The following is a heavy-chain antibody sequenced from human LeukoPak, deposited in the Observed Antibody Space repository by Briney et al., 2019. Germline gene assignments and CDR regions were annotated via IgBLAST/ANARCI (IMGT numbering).Heavy chain of an antibody. CDR2: ISYDGSNK. J-gene: IGHJ4*02. Sequence: GGSLRLSCAASGFTFSSYGMHWVRQAPGKGLEWVAVISYDGSNKYYADSVKGRFTISRDNSKNTLYLQMNSLRAEDTAVYYCAKLCGGYYDSSGYYPRQLDYWGQGTLVTVSS. CDR3: AKLCGGYYDSSGYYPRQLDY. D-gene: IGHD3-22*01. CDR1: GFTFSSYG. V-gene: IGHV3-30*18.